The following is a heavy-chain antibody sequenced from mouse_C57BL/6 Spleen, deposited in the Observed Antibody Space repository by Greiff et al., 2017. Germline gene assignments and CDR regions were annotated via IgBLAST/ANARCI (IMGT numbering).Heavy chain of an antibody. J-gene: IGHJ2*01. D-gene: IGHD1-1*01. CDR2: ITPSSGYT. CDR3: AKYGSSSEYFDY. V-gene: IGHV1-4*01. CDR1: GYTFTNYT. Sequence: VQLQQSGAELARPGASVKMSCKASGYTFTNYTMHWVKQRPGQGLEWIGYITPSSGYTRYNQKFKDQATLTADNSSSTAYMQLSILTSGDSAVYYCAKYGSSSEYFDYWGQGTTLTVSS.